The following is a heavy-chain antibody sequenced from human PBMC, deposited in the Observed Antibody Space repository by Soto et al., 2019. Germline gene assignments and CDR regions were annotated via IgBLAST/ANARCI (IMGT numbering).Heavy chain of an antibody. CDR2: ISGGGNDR. CDR1: GFTFSSYA. CDR3: ARSLFIASTDTEPFDS. D-gene: IGHD6-13*01. Sequence: VGSLRLSCAASGFTFSSYAMSWVRQAPGKGLEWVSAISGGGNDRFYADSVRGRFTIPRDNSRNTLYLHMNSLRAEDTAVHYCARSLFIASTDTEPFDSWGQGTLVT. J-gene: IGHJ4*02. V-gene: IGHV3-23*01.